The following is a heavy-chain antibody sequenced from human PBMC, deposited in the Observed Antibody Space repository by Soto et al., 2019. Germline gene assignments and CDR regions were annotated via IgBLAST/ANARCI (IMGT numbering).Heavy chain of an antibody. D-gene: IGHD4-17*01. J-gene: IGHJ4*02. CDR2: IIGPGDKT. V-gene: IGHV3-23*01. Sequence: EVQLLEAGGGFVQPGGSLRLSCAASGFTFSDYGMSWVRQAPGKGLEWVSAIIGPGDKTYYADSVKGRFTISRDNSKNAFPLQLTNLRGEGVAIYYCAEEGDCGASSAFDCWGQGTLVTVSS. CDR3: AEEGDCGASSAFDC. CDR1: GFTFSDYG.